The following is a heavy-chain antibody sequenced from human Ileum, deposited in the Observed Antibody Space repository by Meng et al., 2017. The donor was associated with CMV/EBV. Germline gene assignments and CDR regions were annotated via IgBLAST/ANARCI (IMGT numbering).Heavy chain of an antibody. Sequence: QVLFQGPGPEPGQAPGTLSLTCTFSGFSLRTSGMGVGWICQSPGKALECIAIITWDDDKRYSTTLKSSLTIPKDTSKNPVELTMTNMDPVDTGTYFCAHRRAYYGSWDSGDVDNWGQGTLVTGYS. CDR2: ITWDDDK. J-gene: IGHJ4*02. D-gene: IGHD3-10*01. V-gene: IGHV2-5*02. CDR1: GFSLRTSGMG. CDR3: AHRRAYYGSWDSGDVDN.